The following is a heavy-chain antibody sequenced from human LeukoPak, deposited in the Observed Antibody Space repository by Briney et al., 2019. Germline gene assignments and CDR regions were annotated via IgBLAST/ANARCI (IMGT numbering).Heavy chain of an antibody. CDR2: MYYSGST. V-gene: IGHV4-59*01. CDR1: GGSISSYY. CDR3: ATSGGSSGWYGTFDI. Sequence: PSETLSLTCTVSGGSISSYYWSWVRQPPGKGLEWIGYMYYSGSTNYIPSLKSRVTISIDTSKNQFSLKQSSVTAADTAVYYCATSGGSSGWYGTFDIWGQGTMVTVSS. J-gene: IGHJ3*02. D-gene: IGHD6-19*01.